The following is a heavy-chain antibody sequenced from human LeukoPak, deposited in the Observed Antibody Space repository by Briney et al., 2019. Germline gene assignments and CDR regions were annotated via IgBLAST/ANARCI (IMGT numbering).Heavy chain of an antibody. V-gene: IGHV1-69*04. CDR1: GYTFNSFS. Sequence: SVKVSCKASGYTFNSFSINWVRQAPGQGLEWMGRIIPILGMANYAQKFQGRVTITADKSTSTAYVELSSLRSEDTAVYYCARDGEDYGDYGVFDYWGQGTLVTVSS. CDR2: IIPILGMA. D-gene: IGHD4-17*01. CDR3: ARDGEDYGDYGVFDY. J-gene: IGHJ4*02.